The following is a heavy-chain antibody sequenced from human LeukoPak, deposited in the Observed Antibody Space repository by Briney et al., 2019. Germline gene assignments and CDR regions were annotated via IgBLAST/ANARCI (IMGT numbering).Heavy chain of an antibody. V-gene: IGHV3-66*01. CDR3: ARRKVVSAYYYGMDV. CDR2: IYTGGTT. Sequence: GGSLRLSCAASGFTVSSQYMSWVRQAPGKGLEWVSVIYTGGTTHYADSVKGRFTISRDNAKNTLYLQMNSLRAEDTAVYYCARRKVVSAYYYGMDVWDQGTTVTVSS. CDR1: GFTVSSQY. J-gene: IGHJ6*02. D-gene: IGHD2-2*01.